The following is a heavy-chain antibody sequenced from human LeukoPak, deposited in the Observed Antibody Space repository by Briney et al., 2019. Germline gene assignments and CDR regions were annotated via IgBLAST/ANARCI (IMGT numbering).Heavy chain of an antibody. CDR3: ARRGDNGGNSGVLGY. CDR2: IYPGDSDT. Sequence: GESLKISCKGSGYSFSTHWIGWVRQMPGKGLEWMAIIYPGDSDTRYSPSFQGQVTISADKSISAAYLQWSSLKASDTAMYYCARRGDNGGNSGVLGYWGRGTLVSVSS. V-gene: IGHV5-51*01. CDR1: GYSFSTHW. D-gene: IGHD4-23*01. J-gene: IGHJ4*02.